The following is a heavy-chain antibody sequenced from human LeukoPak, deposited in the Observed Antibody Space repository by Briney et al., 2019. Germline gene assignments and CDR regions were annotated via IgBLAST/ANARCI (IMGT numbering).Heavy chain of an antibody. Sequence: PGGSLRLSCAASGFTFSAYSMNWVRQAPGKGLEWVSYISSGSYTIYYADSVKGRFTISRDNGKNSLYLQLNSLRAEDTAVYYCARANYYDSSGYYGVGDYWGQGTLVTVSS. D-gene: IGHD3-22*01. J-gene: IGHJ4*02. CDR1: GFTFSAYS. CDR2: ISSGSYTI. CDR3: ARANYYDSSGYYGVGDY. V-gene: IGHV3-48*04.